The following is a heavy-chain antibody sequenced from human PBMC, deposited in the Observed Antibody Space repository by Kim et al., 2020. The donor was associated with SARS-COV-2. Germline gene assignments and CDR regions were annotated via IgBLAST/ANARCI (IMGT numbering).Heavy chain of an antibody. D-gene: IGHD3-10*01. CDR1: GFTFSSYD. J-gene: IGHJ6*02. Sequence: GGSLRLSCAASGFTFSSYDMHWVRQATGKGLEWVSVIGTAGDTYYQGSVKGRFTISRENGKNSLYLQMNSLRAGDTAVYYCARSVGDGYLHYYYGMDVCGQGTTVTVSS. V-gene: IGHV3-13*04. CDR2: IGTAGDT. CDR3: ARSVGDGYLHYYYGMDV.